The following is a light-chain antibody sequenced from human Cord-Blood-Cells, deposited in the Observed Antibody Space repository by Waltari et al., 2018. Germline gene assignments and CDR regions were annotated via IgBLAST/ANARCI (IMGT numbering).Light chain of an antibody. CDR1: QSISSY. J-gene: IGKJ2*01. CDR3: QQSYSTPYT. CDR2: AAS. Sequence: IQMTQTQSSLSASVGARATTTCRASQSISSYLNWYQQKQGKAPTLLIYAASSLQSGVPSRFSGSGSGTDFTLTISSLQPEDFATYYCQQSYSTPYTFGQGTKLEIK. V-gene: IGKV1-39*01.